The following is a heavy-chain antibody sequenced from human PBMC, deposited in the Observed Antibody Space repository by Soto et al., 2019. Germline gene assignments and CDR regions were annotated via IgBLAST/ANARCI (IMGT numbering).Heavy chain of an antibody. CDR2: FIPFLDMA. J-gene: IGHJ4*02. CDR3: AITYCRDNSCPRDFDF. D-gene: IGHD2-21*01. Sequence: QVQVVQSGAEVKKPESSVKVSCKPSGGTFNTYTVNWVRLAPGHGLEWMGRFIPFLDMANYAQKFQDRVTITADRSTFTAYMELNSLTSDDTAVYYCAITYCRDNSCPRDFDFWGPGTQVTVSS. V-gene: IGHV1-69*02. CDR1: GGTFNTYT.